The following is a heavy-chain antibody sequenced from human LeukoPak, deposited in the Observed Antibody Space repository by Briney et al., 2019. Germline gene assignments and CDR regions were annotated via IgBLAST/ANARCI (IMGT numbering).Heavy chain of an antibody. J-gene: IGHJ4*02. CDR1: GFSFSSNW. CDR2: INSDGSWT. CDR3: VSFYETY. D-gene: IGHD2/OR15-2a*01. Sequence: GGSLRLSCAAPGFSFSSNWMGWVRQVPGKGLVWVSHINSDGSWTSYADSVKGRFTISKDNAKNTVYLQMNSLRAEDTAVYYCVSFYETYWGRGTLVTVSS. V-gene: IGHV3-74*01.